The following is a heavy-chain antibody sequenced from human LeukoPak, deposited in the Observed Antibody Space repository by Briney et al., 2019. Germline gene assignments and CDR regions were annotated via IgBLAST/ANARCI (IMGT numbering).Heavy chain of an antibody. J-gene: IGHJ4*02. D-gene: IGHD3-3*01. CDR2: IYHSGST. CDR1: SYSISSGYY. V-gene: IGHV4-38-2*02. CDR3: ASGKNDFWSGHFDY. Sequence: SETLSLTCTVSSYSISSGYYWGWIRQPPGKGLEWLGDIYHSGSTYYNPSLKSRVTISVDTSKNQFSLKLSSVTAADTAVYYCASGKNDFWSGHFDYWGQGTLVTVSS.